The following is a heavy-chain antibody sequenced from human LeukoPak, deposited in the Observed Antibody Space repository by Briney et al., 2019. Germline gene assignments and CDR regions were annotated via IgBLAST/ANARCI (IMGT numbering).Heavy chain of an antibody. CDR3: AREPYGSGSYQFDY. V-gene: IGHV3-48*02. CDR2: ISSSSTI. J-gene: IGHJ4*02. D-gene: IGHD3-10*01. Sequence: GGSLRLSCAASGFTFSSYSMNWVRQAPGKGLEWVSYISSSSTIYYADSVKGRFTISRDNAKNSLYLQMNSLRDEDTAVYYCAREPYGSGSYQFDYWGQGTLDTVSS. CDR1: GFTFSSYS.